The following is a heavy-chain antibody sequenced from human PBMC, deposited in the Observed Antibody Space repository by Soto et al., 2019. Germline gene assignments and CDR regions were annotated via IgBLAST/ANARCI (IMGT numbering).Heavy chain of an antibody. CDR3: GRVRDTEYVGNYNNGMDV. V-gene: IGHV1-69*13. J-gene: IGHJ6*04. CDR2: IIPIFNTA. Sequence: SGKISCKSSGGTFNYDAITWVRQAPGQGLEWVGGIIPIFNTANDAQKFVGIVTITADESTSTAYMELSSLRSDETALYYCGRVRDTEYVGNYNNGMDVWGKGTTVNVS. CDR1: GGTFNYDA. D-gene: IGHD1-26*01.